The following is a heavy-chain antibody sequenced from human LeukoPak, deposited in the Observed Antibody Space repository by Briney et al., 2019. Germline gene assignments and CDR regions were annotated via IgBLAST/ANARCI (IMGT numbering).Heavy chain of an antibody. J-gene: IGHJ4*02. CDR3: SRGRYGDYGDNYFDY. CDR2: ISYDGSNK. D-gene: IGHD4-17*01. Sequence: GRSLRLSCAASGFSFSSYAMYWVRQAPGKGLEWVAVISYDGSNKYYADSVTGRFTISRDDSKNTLDLQMNSLRAEDTAVYYCSRGRYGDYGDNYFDYWGQGTLVTVSS. CDR1: GFSFSSYA. V-gene: IGHV3-30-3*01.